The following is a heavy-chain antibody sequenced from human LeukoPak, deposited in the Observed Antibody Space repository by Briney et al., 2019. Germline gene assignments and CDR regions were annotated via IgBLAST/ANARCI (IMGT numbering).Heavy chain of an antibody. CDR3: AKKGDMNGGAFDI. V-gene: IGHV3-30*18. D-gene: IGHD2-15*01. J-gene: IGHJ3*02. CDR1: GFTFSSYG. Sequence: GGSLRLSCAASGFTFSSYGMHWVRQAPGKGLEGVAVISYDGSNKYYADSVKGRFTISRDNSKNTLYLQMNSLRAEDTAVYYYAKKGDMNGGAFDIWGQGTMVTVSS. CDR2: ISYDGSNK.